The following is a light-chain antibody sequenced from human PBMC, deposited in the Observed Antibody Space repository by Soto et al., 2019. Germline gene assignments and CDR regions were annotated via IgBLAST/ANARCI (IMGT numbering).Light chain of an antibody. CDR3: QQYGPSPLYT. Sequence: VLTQSPGTLSLSPGERATLSCRAGQSVSSGYLAWYQQKPGQAPRLLIYATYTRATGIQDRFSGSGSGTEFTLTISRLQPEDFAVYYCQQYGPSPLYTFGQGTKLEIK. J-gene: IGKJ2*01. CDR2: ATY. V-gene: IGKV3-20*01. CDR1: QSVSSGY.